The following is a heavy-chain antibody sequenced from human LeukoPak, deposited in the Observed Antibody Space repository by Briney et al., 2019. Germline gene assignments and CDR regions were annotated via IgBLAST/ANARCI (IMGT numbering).Heavy chain of an antibody. V-gene: IGHV3-30*02. Sequence: GGSLRLSCAASRFTFSRYGMHWVRQAPGKGLEGVAFIRYDGSNKYYADSVKGRFTISRDNSKNTLYLQMNSLRADDTAVYYCAKSITGSRGMFRYMDVWGKGTTVTISS. CDR1: RFTFSRYG. J-gene: IGHJ6*03. CDR3: AKSITGSRGMFRYMDV. D-gene: IGHD5-12*01. CDR2: IRYDGSNK.